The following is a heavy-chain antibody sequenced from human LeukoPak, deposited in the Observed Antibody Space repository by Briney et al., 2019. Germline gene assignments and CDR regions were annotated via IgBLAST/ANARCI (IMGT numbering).Heavy chain of an antibody. D-gene: IGHD1-20*01. J-gene: IGHJ3*02. CDR2: IYYSGST. CDR1: GGSISSGDYY. Sequence: SETLSPTCTVSGGSISSGDYYWSWIRQPPGKGLEWIGYIYYSGSTYYNPSLKSRVAISVDTSKNQFSLKLSSVTAADTAVYYCASLAVTGTSYAFDIWGQGTMVTVSS. V-gene: IGHV4-30-4*01. CDR3: ASLAVTGTSYAFDI.